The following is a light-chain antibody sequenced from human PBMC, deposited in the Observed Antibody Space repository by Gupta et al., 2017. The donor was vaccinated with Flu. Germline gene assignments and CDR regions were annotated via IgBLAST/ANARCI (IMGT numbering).Light chain of an antibody. CDR2: AAS. Sequence: DIQMTQSPSSLSASVGDRVTITCRASQTISNYLNWFQQRPGKAPKLLMYAASTLQSGVPSRFTGSGSGTXFTLTIXSLQPEDFAHYYCQQSVGTPLTFGXGTKVEIK. V-gene: IGKV1-39*01. CDR3: QQSVGTPLT. CDR1: QTISNY. J-gene: IGKJ4*01.